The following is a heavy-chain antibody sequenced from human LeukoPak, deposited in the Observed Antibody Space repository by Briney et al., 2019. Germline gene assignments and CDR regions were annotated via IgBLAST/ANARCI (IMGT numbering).Heavy chain of an antibody. V-gene: IGHV3-30*02. CDR1: GFTFSSCG. D-gene: IGHD1-26*01. Sequence: GGSLRLSCAASGFTFSSCGMHWVRQAPGKGLEWVAFIRYDGSNKYYADSVKGRFTISRDNAKNILYLQMNSLRTEDTAVYYCARGIVVVATSGNDYWGQGTLVTVSS. CDR3: ARGIVVVATSGNDY. CDR2: IRYDGSNK. J-gene: IGHJ4*02.